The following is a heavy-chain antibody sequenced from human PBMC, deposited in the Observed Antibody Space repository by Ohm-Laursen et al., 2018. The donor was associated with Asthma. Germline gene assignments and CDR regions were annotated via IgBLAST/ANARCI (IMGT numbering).Heavy chain of an antibody. Sequence: ASVKVSCKASGGTFSSYAISWVRQAPGQGLEWMGGIIPIFGTANYAQKFQGRVTVIADESTSTAYLELGSLTSEDTAVYYCAREACSGGSCYFMSHFDCWGQGTLVTVSS. D-gene: IGHD2-15*01. CDR3: AREACSGGSCYFMSHFDC. J-gene: IGHJ4*02. V-gene: IGHV1-69*13. CDR2: IIPIFGTA. CDR1: GGTFSSYA.